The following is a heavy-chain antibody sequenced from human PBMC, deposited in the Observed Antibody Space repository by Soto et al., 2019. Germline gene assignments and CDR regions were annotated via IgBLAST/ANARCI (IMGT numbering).Heavy chain of an antibody. D-gene: IGHD6-13*01. CDR2: IRGSGGST. CDR1: GFAFSSYA. V-gene: IGHV3-23*01. Sequence: GGSLRLSCAASGFAFSSYAMSWVRQAPGKGLEWVSAIRGSGGSTYYADSVKGRFTISRDNSKNTLYLQMNSLRAEDTAVYYCAKRASQSSSSWYLDYWGQGTLVTVSS. CDR3: AKRASQSSSSWYLDY. J-gene: IGHJ4*02.